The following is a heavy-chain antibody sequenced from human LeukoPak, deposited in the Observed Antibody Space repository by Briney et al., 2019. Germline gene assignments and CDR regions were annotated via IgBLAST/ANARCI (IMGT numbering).Heavy chain of an antibody. V-gene: IGHV3-74*01. CDR2: MNNDGSST. CDR1: GFTFSSYW. J-gene: IGHJ4*02. Sequence: PGGSLRLSCAASGFTFSSYWMHWVRQAPGKGLVWVSRMNNDGSSTIYADSVKGRFTISRDNAKNTLYLQMNSLRAEDTAVYYCARDVGYDLGYWGQGTLVTVSS. CDR3: ARDVGYDLGY. D-gene: IGHD5-12*01.